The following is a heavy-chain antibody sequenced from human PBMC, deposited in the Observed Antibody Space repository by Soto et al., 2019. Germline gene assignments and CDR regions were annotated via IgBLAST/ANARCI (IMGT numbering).Heavy chain of an antibody. CDR2: IDPSDSYT. Sequence: PGESLKISCKGSGYSFTSYWISWVRQMPGKGLEWMGRIDPSDSYTNYSPSFQGHVTISADKSISTAYLQWSSLKASDTAMYYCARQPMVPSDYGMDVCGQGTTVTVSS. CDR3: ARQPMVPSDYGMDV. D-gene: IGHD3-10*01. J-gene: IGHJ6*02. V-gene: IGHV5-10-1*01. CDR1: GYSFTSYW.